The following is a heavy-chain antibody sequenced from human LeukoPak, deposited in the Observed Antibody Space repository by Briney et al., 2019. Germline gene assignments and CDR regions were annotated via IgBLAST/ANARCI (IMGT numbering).Heavy chain of an antibody. D-gene: IGHD3-22*01. V-gene: IGHV3-48*03. J-gene: IGHJ4*02. CDR3: ARVYYATSGYWYFDY. CDR1: GFTFSSYE. CDR2: ISSSGTSI. Sequence: GGSLRLSCAASGFTFSSYEMNWVRQAPGKGLEWVSYISSSGTSIYYADSVKGRFTISRDNAKNSLYLQVNSLRAEDTAVYYCARVYYATSGYWYFDYWGQGTLVTVSS.